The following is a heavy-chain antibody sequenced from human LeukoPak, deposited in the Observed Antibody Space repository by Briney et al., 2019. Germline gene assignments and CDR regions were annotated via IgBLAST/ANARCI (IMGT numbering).Heavy chain of an antibody. Sequence: SETLSLTCTVSGGSISSYYWSWIRQPPGKGLEWIGSIYHSGTTYYSPSLKSRVTILKDTSKSQISLKLSSVTAADTAVYYCAREYDSRGGYFDYWGRGTLVTVSS. CDR2: IYHSGTT. J-gene: IGHJ4*02. CDR1: GGSISSYY. D-gene: IGHD3-22*01. CDR3: AREYDSRGGYFDY. V-gene: IGHV4-38-2*02.